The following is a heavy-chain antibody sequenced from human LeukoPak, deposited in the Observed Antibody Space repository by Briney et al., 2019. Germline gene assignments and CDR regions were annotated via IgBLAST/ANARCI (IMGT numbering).Heavy chain of an antibody. Sequence: SETLSLTCTVSGGSIGSGGYYWSWIRQRPGKGLEWIGYIYYSGSTYHNPSLKSRVTISVDTFKNQFSLKLTSVTAADTAVYYCARRGEWELRAGPFDYWGQGTLVTVSS. J-gene: IGHJ4*02. CDR2: IYYSGST. CDR3: ARRGEWELRAGPFDY. V-gene: IGHV4-31*03. CDR1: GGSIGSGGYY. D-gene: IGHD1-26*01.